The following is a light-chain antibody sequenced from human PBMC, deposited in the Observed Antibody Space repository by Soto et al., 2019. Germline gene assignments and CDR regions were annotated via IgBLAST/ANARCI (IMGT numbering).Light chain of an antibody. CDR2: GAS. CDR3: QQYGDFTWT. V-gene: IGKV3-15*01. CDR1: QSVGSN. J-gene: IGKJ1*01. Sequence: EIVMTQSPATLSVSPGERATLSCRASQSVGSNLAWYQQKPGQAPRLLIYGASTRATGIPARFIGGGSGTEFTLTISSLQSEDFAVYFCQQYGDFTWTFGQGTKVEVQ.